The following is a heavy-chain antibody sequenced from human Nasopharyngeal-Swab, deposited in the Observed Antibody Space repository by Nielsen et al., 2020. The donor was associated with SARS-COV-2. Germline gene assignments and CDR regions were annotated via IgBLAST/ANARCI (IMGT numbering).Heavy chain of an antibody. CDR3: ASSSGCSSTSCPIDRLVYGMDV. D-gene: IGHD2-2*01. Sequence: SVKVSCKASGGTFSSYAISWVRQAPGQGLEWMGGIIPIFGTANYAQKFQGRVTITADESTSTAYMELSSLRSEDTAVYYCASSSGCSSTSCPIDRLVYGMDVWGQGTTVTVSS. CDR1: GGTFSSYA. V-gene: IGHV1-69*13. J-gene: IGHJ6*02. CDR2: IIPIFGTA.